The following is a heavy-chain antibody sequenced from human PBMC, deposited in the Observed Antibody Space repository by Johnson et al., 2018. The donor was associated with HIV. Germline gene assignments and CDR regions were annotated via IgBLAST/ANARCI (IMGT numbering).Heavy chain of an antibody. Sequence: QVQLVESGGGVVQPGGPLRLSCAASGFTFSSYGMHWVRQAPGKGLEWVAFIRYDGSNKYYADSVKGRFTISRDNSKNTLYLQMNSLRAEDTAVYYCAKASNYYDSSRHAFDIWGQGTMVTVSS. CDR3: AKASNYYDSSRHAFDI. CDR2: IRYDGSNK. D-gene: IGHD3-22*01. CDR1: GFTFSSYG. J-gene: IGHJ3*02. V-gene: IGHV3-30*02.